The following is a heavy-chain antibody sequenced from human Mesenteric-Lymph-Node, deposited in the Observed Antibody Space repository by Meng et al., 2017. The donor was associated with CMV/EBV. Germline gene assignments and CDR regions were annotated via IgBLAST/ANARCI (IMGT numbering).Heavy chain of an antibody. Sequence: VSGYSISNSSSFWGWIRQPPERGLEWIGSIYYTGSTYYNPSLESRLTISVDTSKNQFSLKLSSVIAADTAIYYCARRRAMANRGFDYWGPGTLVTVSS. CDR3: ARRRAMANRGFDY. J-gene: IGHJ4*02. CDR1: GYSISNSSSF. CDR2: IYYTGST. D-gene: IGHD6-19*01. V-gene: IGHV4-39*01.